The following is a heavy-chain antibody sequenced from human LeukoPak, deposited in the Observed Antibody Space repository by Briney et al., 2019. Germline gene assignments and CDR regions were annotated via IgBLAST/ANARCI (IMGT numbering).Heavy chain of an antibody. CDR1: GGSISSSSYY. CDR3: ARGRLGGYPLGY. Sequence: SETLSLTCTVSGGSISSSSYYWGWIRQPPGKGLEWIGSIYYSGSTYYNPSLKSRVTISVDTSKNQFSLKLSSVTAADTAVYYCARGRLGGYPLGYWGQGTLVTVSS. CDR2: IYYSGST. D-gene: IGHD3-22*01. V-gene: IGHV4-39*07. J-gene: IGHJ4*02.